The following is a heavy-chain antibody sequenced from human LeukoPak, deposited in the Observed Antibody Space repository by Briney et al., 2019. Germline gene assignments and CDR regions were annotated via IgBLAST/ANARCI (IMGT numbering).Heavy chain of an antibody. CDR3: ARDPNPRDGGY. CDR2: ITRSTSYI. V-gene: IGHV3-21*01. CDR1: GFNYSAYN. J-gene: IGHJ4*02. Sequence: GGSLRLSCAASGFNYSAYNVNWVRQAPGKGLEWVSSITRSTSYIYFADSVRGRFTISRDNAKNSLYLQMNSLRAEDTAVYYCARDPNPRDGGYWGQGTLVTVSS. D-gene: IGHD5-24*01.